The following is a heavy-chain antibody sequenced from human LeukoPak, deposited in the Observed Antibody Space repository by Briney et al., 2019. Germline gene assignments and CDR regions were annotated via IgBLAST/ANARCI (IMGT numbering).Heavy chain of an antibody. D-gene: IGHD3-22*01. CDR3: ARGMWRVVRSFDY. CDR1: GGSFSGYY. J-gene: IGHJ4*02. CDR2: INHSGST. V-gene: IGHV4-34*01. Sequence: SETLSLTCAVYGGSFSGYYWSWIRQPPGKGLEWIGEINHSGSTNYNPSLKSRVTISVDTSKNQFSLKLSSVTAADTAVYYCARGMWRVVRSFDYWGQGTLVTVSS.